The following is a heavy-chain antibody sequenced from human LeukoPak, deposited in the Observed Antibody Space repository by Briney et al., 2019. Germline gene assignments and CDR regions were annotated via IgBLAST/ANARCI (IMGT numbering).Heavy chain of an antibody. CDR2: VSTSGSYI. J-gene: IGHJ4*02. CDR3: ASQTPRRLPIAVADYFDY. CDR1: GFTFGSYS. Sequence: GGSLRLACAVSGFTFGSYSMNWVRQAPGKGLEWVSFVSTSGSYIYYADSVKGRFTISRDNAKNSLYLQMNSLRAEDTAVYYCASQTPRRLPIAVADYFDYWGQGTPVTVSS. V-gene: IGHV3-21*01. D-gene: IGHD6-19*01.